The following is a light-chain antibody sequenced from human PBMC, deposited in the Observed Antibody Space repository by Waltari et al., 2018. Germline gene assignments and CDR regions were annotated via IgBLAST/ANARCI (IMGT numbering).Light chain of an antibody. CDR3: SSYTTSSTLV. V-gene: IGLV2-14*03. J-gene: IGLJ2*01. CDR2: DVN. Sequence: QSALTQPASVSGSPGQSITISCTGTSSDVGGYNSVSWYQQHPGRSPNPMISDVNRRPSGVANRFSGSKSGNTASLTISGLQTEDEADYSCSSYTTSSTLVFGGGTQLTVL. CDR1: SSDVGGYNS.